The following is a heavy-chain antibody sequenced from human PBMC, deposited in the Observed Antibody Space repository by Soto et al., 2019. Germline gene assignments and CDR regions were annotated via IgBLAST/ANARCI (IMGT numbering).Heavy chain of an antibody. V-gene: IGHV4-4*02. CDR1: GGSISSSNW. Sequence: QVQLQESGPGLVKPSGTLSLTCAVYGGSISSSNWWSWVRQPPGKGLEWIGEIDHSGRTNYNPSLKSRVTISVDKSKNQFSLKLSSVTAADTAVYYCASVRGGYYYAMYVWGQGTTVTVSS. D-gene: IGHD3-10*02. CDR2: IDHSGRT. J-gene: IGHJ6*02. CDR3: ASVRGGYYYAMYV.